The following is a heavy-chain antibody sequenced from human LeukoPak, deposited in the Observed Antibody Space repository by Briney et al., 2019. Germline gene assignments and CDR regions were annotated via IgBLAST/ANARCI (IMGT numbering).Heavy chain of an antibody. J-gene: IGHJ3*02. CDR1: GGTFSSYA. V-gene: IGHV1-69*04. Sequence: SVKVSCKASGGTFSSYAISWVRQAPGQGLEWMGRIIPILGIANYAQKFQGRVTITADKSTSTAYMELSSLRSEDTAVYYCAREGPYYYDSSGGSSGDAFDIWGQGTMVTVSS. CDR3: AREGPYYYDSSGGSSGDAFDI. D-gene: IGHD3-22*01. CDR2: IIPILGIA.